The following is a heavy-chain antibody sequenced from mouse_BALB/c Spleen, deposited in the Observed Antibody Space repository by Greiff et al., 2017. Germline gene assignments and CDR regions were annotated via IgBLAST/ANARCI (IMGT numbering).Heavy chain of an antibody. D-gene: IGHD2-1*01. CDR1: GFTFTDYY. CDR3: NAWGGNYFAFDY. J-gene: IGHJ2*01. CDR2: IDPENGDT. Sequence: VQLQQSGAELVRPGASVKLSCTASGFTFTDYYMHWVKQRPEQGLEWIGWIDPENGDTEYAPKFQGKATMTADTSSNTAYLQLSSLTSEDAAVCYCNAWGGNYFAFDYWGQGTTLTVSS. V-gene: IGHV14-4*02.